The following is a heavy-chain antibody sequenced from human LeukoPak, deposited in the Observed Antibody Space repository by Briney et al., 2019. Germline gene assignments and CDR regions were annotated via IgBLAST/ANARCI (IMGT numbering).Heavy chain of an antibody. CDR3: ARGARGSGWRVFDY. D-gene: IGHD6-19*01. J-gene: IGHJ4*02. V-gene: IGHV3-30*04. CDR1: GFTFSSYA. Sequence: GGSLRLPCVASGFTFSSYAMHWVRQAPGKGLEWVALISYDGSNKHYADSVKGRFTISRDNSKNTLYLQMNSLRAEDTAVYYCARGARGSGWRVFDYWGQGTLVTVSS. CDR2: ISYDGSNK.